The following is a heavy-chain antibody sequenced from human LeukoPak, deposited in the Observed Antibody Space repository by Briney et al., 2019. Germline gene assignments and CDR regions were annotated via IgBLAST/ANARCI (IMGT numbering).Heavy chain of an antibody. CDR1: GGSIRSYY. CDR3: ARGLRGYNWFDP. Sequence: SETLALTCTVAGGSIRSYYWGWIRQPPGKGLEWIGYIYYSGSTNYNPSLKSRVTISVDTSKNQFSLKLSSVTAADTAVYYCARGLRGYNWFDPWGQGTLVTVSS. V-gene: IGHV4-59*08. CDR2: IYYSGST. J-gene: IGHJ5*02. D-gene: IGHD3-16*01.